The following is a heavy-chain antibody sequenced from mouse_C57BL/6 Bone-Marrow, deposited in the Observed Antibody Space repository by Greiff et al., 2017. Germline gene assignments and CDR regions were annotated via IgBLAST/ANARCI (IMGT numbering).Heavy chain of an antibody. D-gene: IGHD2-12*01. Sequence: QVQLQQSGAELVRPGTSVKMSCKASGYTFTNYWIGWAKQRPGHGLEWIGDIYPGGGYTNYNEKFKGKATLTADKSSSTAYMQFSSLASEDSAIYYCARGGYYRGFAYWGQGTLVTVSA. CDR1: GYTFTNYW. CDR2: IYPGGGYT. CDR3: ARGGYYRGFAY. V-gene: IGHV1-63*01. J-gene: IGHJ3*01.